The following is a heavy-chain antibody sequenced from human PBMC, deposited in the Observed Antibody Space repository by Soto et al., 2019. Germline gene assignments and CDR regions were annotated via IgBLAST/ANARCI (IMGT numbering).Heavy chain of an antibody. CDR3: AVHAATFDY. J-gene: IGHJ4*02. D-gene: IGHD6-13*01. CDR1: GFTIRMYW. CDR2: INEDGSER. V-gene: IGHV3-7*03. Sequence: EVQMVESGGGLVQPGGSLRLSCAASGFTIRMYWMSWVRQAPGKGLEWVANINEDGSERDYVDSVRGRFTISRDNAKNALYLEMSIRRAEETAADYRAVHAATFDYWGQGTLVTVSS.